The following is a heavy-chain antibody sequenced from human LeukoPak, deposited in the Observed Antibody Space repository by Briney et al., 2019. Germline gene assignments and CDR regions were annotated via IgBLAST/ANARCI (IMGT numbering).Heavy chain of an antibody. CDR2: ISSGSSTT. D-gene: IGHD3-10*01. V-gene: IGHV3-48*04. CDR1: GFTFRDYS. Sequence: GGSLRLSCAASGFTFRDYSMNWVRQAPGKGLAWVSYISSGSSTTYYTDSVKGRFTISRDNAKNSLYLQMNSLTAEDTAVYFCARDQRGSSAMIQGIIDYWGQGTLVTVSS. CDR3: ARDQRGSSAMIQGIIDY. J-gene: IGHJ4*02.